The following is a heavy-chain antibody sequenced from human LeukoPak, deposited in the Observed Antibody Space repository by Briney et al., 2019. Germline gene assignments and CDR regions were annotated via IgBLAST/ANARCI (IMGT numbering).Heavy chain of an antibody. CDR1: GFTFSSYS. J-gene: IGHJ3*02. Sequence: GGSLRLSCAASGFTFSSYSMNWVRQAPGKGLEWVSYISSSSSTIYYADSVKGRFTISRDNAKNSPYLQMNSLRAEDTAVYYCASPYCSSTSCYRADAFDIWGQGTMVTVSS. CDR3: ASPYCSSTSCYRADAFDI. D-gene: IGHD2-2*02. CDR2: ISSSSSTI. V-gene: IGHV3-48*01.